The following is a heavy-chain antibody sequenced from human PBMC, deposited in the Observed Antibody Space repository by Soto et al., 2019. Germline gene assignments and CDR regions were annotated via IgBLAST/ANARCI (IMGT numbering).Heavy chain of an antibody. CDR2: IYYSGRT. D-gene: IGHD3-10*01. Sequence: PSETLSLTCTVFGGSISSYTYYWGWIRQPTGKGLEWIGSIYYSGRTYYNPSLKSRVTISLDTSDSQFSLKLSSVTAADTAVYYCARHTYFYDSGPSSLDDWGQGTLVTVSS. CDR3: ARHTYFYDSGPSSLDD. J-gene: IGHJ4*02. CDR1: GGSISSYTYY. V-gene: IGHV4-39*01.